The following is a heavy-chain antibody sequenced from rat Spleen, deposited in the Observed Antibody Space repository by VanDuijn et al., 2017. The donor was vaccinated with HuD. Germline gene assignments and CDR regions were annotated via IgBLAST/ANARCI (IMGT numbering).Heavy chain of an antibody. CDR1: GFTFSNYG. Sequence: EVQLVESGGGLVQPGRSLKLSCAASGFTFSNYGMAWVRQAPTKGLEWVATISYDGSSTYYRDSVKGRLTISRDNAKSTLYLQMDSLRSEDTATYYCARHGLGEDYWGQGVMVTVSS. CDR2: ISYDGSST. CDR3: ARHGLGEDY. J-gene: IGHJ2*01. D-gene: IGHD5-1*01. V-gene: IGHV5-29*01.